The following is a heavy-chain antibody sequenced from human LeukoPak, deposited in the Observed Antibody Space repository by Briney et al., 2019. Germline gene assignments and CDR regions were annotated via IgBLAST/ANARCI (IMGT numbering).Heavy chain of an antibody. Sequence: SETLSLTCTVSGGSISSYYWSWIRQPPGKGLEWIGYIYYSGSTNYNPSLKSRVTISVDTSKNQFSLKLSSVTAADTAVYYCARHEGHREWELLGWGQGTLVTVSS. D-gene: IGHD1-26*01. CDR1: GGSISSYY. V-gene: IGHV4-59*08. J-gene: IGHJ4*02. CDR2: IYYSGST. CDR3: ARHEGHREWELLG.